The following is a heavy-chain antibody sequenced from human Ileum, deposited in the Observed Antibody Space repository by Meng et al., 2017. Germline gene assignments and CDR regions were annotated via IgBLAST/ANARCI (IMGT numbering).Heavy chain of an antibody. CDR2: VNHDGGT. CDR1: GASFTGYS. Sequence: VKSKQGGVGLVTPLEPLSLPCTVYGASFTGYSWTWIRQSPGKGLEWIGEVNHDGGTNYSPSLKSRVIISIDTSKNQFSLKLTAVTATDAAVYYCAREGSWFGADYWGQGTLVTVSS. J-gene: IGHJ4*02. V-gene: IGHV4-34*02. D-gene: IGHD3-10*01. CDR3: AREGSWFGADY.